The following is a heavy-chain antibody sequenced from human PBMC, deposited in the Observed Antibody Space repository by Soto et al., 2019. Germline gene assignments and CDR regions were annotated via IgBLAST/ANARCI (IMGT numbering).Heavy chain of an antibody. J-gene: IGHJ6*02. CDR3: ARIASAGRGWDV. Sequence: VQLVESGGGLVQPGGSLRLSCAASGCTFSSYWMSWVRQAPVKGLEWVGNIKQDGSEKNYVDFVEGRFTISRDNAENSLYLQMNSLRAEDTAVYYCARIASAGRGWDVWGQGTTVVVSS. CDR1: GCTFSSYW. V-gene: IGHV3-7*01. D-gene: IGHD6-13*01. CDR2: IKQDGSEK.